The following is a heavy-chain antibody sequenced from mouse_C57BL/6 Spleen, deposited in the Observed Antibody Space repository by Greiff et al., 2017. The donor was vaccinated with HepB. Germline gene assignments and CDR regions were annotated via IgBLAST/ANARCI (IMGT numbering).Heavy chain of an antibody. D-gene: IGHD2-2*01. CDR3: ARDGYPYWYFDV. J-gene: IGHJ1*03. Sequence: EVKLEESEGGLVQPGSSMKLSCTASGFTFSDYYMAWVRQVPEKGLEWVANINYDGSSTYYLDSLKSRFIISRDNAKNILYLQMSSLKSEDTATYYCARDGYPYWYFDVWGTGTTVTVSS. CDR1: GFTFSDYY. CDR2: INYDGSST. V-gene: IGHV5-16*01.